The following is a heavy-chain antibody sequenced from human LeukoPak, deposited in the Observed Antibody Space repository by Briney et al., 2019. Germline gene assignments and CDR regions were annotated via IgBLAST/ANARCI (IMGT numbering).Heavy chain of an antibody. Sequence: PSETLSLTCTVSGGSISSSSYYWGWIRQPPGKGLEWIGIIYYSGSTYYNPSLKSRVTISVDTSKDQFSLKLSSVTAADTAVYYCARPTMVRGVKNRGAFDIWGQGTMVTVSS. J-gene: IGHJ3*02. CDR1: GGSISSSSYY. V-gene: IGHV4-39*01. CDR3: ARPTMVRGVKNRGAFDI. CDR2: IYYSGST. D-gene: IGHD3-10*01.